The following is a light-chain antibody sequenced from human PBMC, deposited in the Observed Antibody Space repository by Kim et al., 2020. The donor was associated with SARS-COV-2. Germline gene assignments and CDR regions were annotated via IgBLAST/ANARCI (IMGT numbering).Light chain of an antibody. CDR1: SSDVGGYNY. J-gene: IGLJ3*02. V-gene: IGLV2-11*01. CDR3: CSYAGSYTNWV. CDR2: DVS. Sequence: QSALTQPRSVSGSPGQSVTISCTGTSSDVGGYNYVSWYQQHPSKAPKLIIYDVSKRPSGVPDRFSGSKSGNTASLTISGLQAEDGADYYCCSYAGSYTNWVFGGGTQLTVL.